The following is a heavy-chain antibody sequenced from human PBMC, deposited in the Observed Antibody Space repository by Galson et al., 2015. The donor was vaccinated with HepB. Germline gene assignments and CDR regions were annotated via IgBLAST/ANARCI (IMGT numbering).Heavy chain of an antibody. CDR3: ALADSSTSPLHY. Sequence: SVKVSCKASGYIFTGYYMHWVRQAPGQGLEWMGWINPNSGGTNYAQKFQGRVTMTRYTSISTAYMELSRLSSDDTAVYYCALADSSTSPLHYWGQGTLVTVSS. CDR2: INPNSGGT. D-gene: IGHD6-6*01. V-gene: IGHV1-2*02. J-gene: IGHJ4*02. CDR1: GYIFTGYY.